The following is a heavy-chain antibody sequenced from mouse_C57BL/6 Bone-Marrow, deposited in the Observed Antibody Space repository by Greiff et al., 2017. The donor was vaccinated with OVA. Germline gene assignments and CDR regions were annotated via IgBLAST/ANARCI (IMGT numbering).Heavy chain of an antibody. J-gene: IGHJ3*01. CDR2: IHPSDSDT. CDR3: ERPYYGTWFAY. V-gene: IGHV1-74*01. CDR1: GYTFTSYW. Sequence: QVQLQQPGAELVKPGASVKVSCKASGYTFTSYWMHWVKQRPGQGLEWIGRIHPSDSDTNYNQKFKGKDTLTVDKSSSTAYMQLSSLTSEDSAVYYCERPYYGTWFAYWGQGTLVTVSA. D-gene: IGHD2-10*01.